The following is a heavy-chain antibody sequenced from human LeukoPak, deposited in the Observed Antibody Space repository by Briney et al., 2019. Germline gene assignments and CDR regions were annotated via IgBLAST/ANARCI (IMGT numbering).Heavy chain of an antibody. V-gene: IGHV3-53*01. D-gene: IGHD5-12*01. Sequence: GGSLRLSCAASGFTVSSNYMSWVRQAPGKGVAWVSVIYSGGITYYADSVKGRFTISRDNSKNTLYLQMNSLRAEDTDLYYCARGGKYSGYDYWGQGTLVTVSS. CDR2: IYSGGIT. CDR3: ARGGKYSGYDY. CDR1: GFTVSSNY. J-gene: IGHJ4*02.